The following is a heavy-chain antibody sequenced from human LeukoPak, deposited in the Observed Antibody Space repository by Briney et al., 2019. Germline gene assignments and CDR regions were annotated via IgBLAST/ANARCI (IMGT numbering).Heavy chain of an antibody. CDR1: GFTFSSYA. CDR3: AKGYSGSYYNAFDI. J-gene: IGHJ3*02. D-gene: IGHD1-26*01. V-gene: IGHV3-23*01. Sequence: GGSLRLSCAASGFTFSSYAMNWVRQAPGKGLEWVSGISISGASTYYADSVKGRFTISRDNSKNTLYLQMNSLRAEDTAIYYCAKGYSGSYYNAFDIWGQGTMVTVSS. CDR2: ISISGAST.